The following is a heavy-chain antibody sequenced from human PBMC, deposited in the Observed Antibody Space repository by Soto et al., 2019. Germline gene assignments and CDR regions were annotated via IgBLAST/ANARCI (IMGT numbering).Heavy chain of an antibody. Sequence: SGPTLVNPTQTLTLTCAFSGFSLSSSGVGVGWIRQPPAKALEWLALIYWHDSKRYSPSLKTSLSITRDTSKNQVVLTMTNLAPVDTATYFCVYSLTGTFGFDFWGQGTLVTVSS. CDR3: VYSLTGTFGFDF. CDR2: IYWHDSK. J-gene: IGHJ4*02. CDR1: GFSLSSSGVG. V-gene: IGHV2-5*01. D-gene: IGHD1-7*01.